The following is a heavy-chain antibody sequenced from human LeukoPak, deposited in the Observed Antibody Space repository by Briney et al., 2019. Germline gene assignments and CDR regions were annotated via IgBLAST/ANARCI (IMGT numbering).Heavy chain of an antibody. CDR1: GFTFSYYS. Sequence: GGSLRLSCAASGFTFSYYSMNWVRQAPGKGLEGVSCISTSSSTIYYAAAVKGRFIISRDNDKNSLYLQMNGLSDEDTVVYYCARRETSVTSYLNFWGQGTLVTVSS. V-gene: IGHV3-48*02. D-gene: IGHD4-17*01. CDR2: ISTSSSTI. CDR3: ARRETSVTSYLNF. J-gene: IGHJ4*02.